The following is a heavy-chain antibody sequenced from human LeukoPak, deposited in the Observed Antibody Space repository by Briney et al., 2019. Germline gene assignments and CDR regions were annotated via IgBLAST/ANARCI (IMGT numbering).Heavy chain of an antibody. CDR2: IYHSGST. CDR3: ARARYCSGGSCSIMTNNWFDP. D-gene: IGHD2-15*01. Sequence: EPSQTLSLTCAVSGGSISSGGYSWSWIRQPPGKGLEWIGYIYHSGSTYYNPSLKSRVTISVDRSKNQFSLKLSSVTAADTAVYYCARARYCSGGSCSIMTNNWFDPWGQGTLVTVSS. V-gene: IGHV4-30-2*01. J-gene: IGHJ5*02. CDR1: GGSISSGGYS.